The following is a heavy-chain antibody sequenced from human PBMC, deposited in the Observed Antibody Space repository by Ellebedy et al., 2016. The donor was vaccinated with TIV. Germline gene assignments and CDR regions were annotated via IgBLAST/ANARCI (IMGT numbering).Heavy chain of an antibody. Sequence: GGSLRLXCAASGFTFSSYAMSWVRQAPGKGLEWVSAISGSGGSTYYADSVKGRFTISRDNSKNTLYLQRNSLRAEDTAVYYCAKDVPSYYYGSGSYYTPFDYWGQGTLVTVSS. D-gene: IGHD3-10*01. CDR3: AKDVPSYYYGSGSYYTPFDY. J-gene: IGHJ4*02. CDR1: GFTFSSYA. V-gene: IGHV3-23*01. CDR2: ISGSGGST.